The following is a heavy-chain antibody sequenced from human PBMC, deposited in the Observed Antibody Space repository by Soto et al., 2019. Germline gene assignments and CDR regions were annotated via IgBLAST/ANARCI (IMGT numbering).Heavy chain of an antibody. Sequence: PGGSLSLSCAASGFTFSNYVMSWVRQAPGKGLEWVSAITGSGGDTYCADSMKGRFTTSRDNSKNTLYLQMNSLRAEDTAVYYCAKGSASGRPYYFDYWGQGTLVTVSS. CDR1: GFTFSNYV. V-gene: IGHV3-23*01. J-gene: IGHJ4*02. CDR3: AKGSASGRPYYFDY. CDR2: ITGSGGDT.